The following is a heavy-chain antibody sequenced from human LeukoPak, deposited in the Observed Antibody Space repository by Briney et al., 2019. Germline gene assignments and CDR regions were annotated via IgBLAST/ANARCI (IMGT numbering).Heavy chain of an antibody. CDR1: GFTFSSYE. J-gene: IGHJ4*02. V-gene: IGHV3-48*03. D-gene: IGHD3-10*01. Sequence: GGSLRLSRAASGFTFSSYEMNWVRQAPGKGLEWVSYISSSGSTIYYADSVKGRFTISRDNAKNSLYLQMNSLRAEDTAVYYCVFRGVIIDFDYWGQGTLVTVSS. CDR3: VFRGVIIDFDY. CDR2: ISSSGSTI.